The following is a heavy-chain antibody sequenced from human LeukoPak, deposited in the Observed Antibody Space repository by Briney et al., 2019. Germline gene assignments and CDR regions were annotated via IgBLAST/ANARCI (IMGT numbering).Heavy chain of an antibody. J-gene: IGHJ3*02. Sequence: GGSLRLSCAASGFSFSTHWMSWFRQAPGKGLEWVALIKQDGSDKHYVDSVKGRFTISRENAKNSLYLQMNSLRADDTAVYYCAGDEGWTFDIWGQGTKVTVSS. V-gene: IGHV3-7*01. CDR2: IKQDGSDK. D-gene: IGHD5-24*01. CDR3: AGDEGWTFDI. CDR1: GFSFSTHW.